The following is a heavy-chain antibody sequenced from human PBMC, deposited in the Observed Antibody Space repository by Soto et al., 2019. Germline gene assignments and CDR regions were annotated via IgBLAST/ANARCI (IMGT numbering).Heavy chain of an antibody. CDR1: GFTVSSNY. V-gene: IGHV3-66*01. CDR3: ARVYGDYYDAFDI. J-gene: IGHJ3*02. D-gene: IGHD4-17*01. Sequence: GGSLRLSCAASGFTVSSNYMSWVRQAPGKGLEWVSVIYSGGSTYYADSVKGRFTISRDNSKNTLYLQMNSLRAEDTAVYYCARVYGDYYDAFDIWGQGTMVTVS. CDR2: IYSGGST.